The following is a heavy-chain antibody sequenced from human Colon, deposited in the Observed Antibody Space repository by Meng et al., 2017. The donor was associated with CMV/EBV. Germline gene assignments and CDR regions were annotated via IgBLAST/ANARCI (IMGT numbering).Heavy chain of an antibody. D-gene: IGHD4-11*01. CDR2: IGSDGSIK. Sequence: GGSLRLSCAASGLTFNGYGLHWVRQAPGKGLEWVAFIGSDGSIKRYVDSVKGRLTISRDNSKNTLWLQMHSLRPEDTALYYCAREGYSNFDHWGQGTLVTVSS. V-gene: IGHV3-30*02. CDR1: GLTFNGYG. J-gene: IGHJ4*02. CDR3: AREGYSNFDH.